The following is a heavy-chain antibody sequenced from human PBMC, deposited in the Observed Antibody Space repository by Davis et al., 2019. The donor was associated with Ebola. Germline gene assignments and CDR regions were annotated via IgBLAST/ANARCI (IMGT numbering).Heavy chain of an antibody. CDR3: ARGYSSGWRPFDY. CDR2: INAGNGNT. J-gene: IGHJ4*02. D-gene: IGHD6-19*01. Sequence: ASVKVSCKASGYTFTSYAMHWVRQAPGQRLEWMGWINAGNGNTKYSQKFQGRVTITRDTSASTAYMELSSLRSEDTAVYYCARGYSSGWRPFDYWGQGTLVTVSS. V-gene: IGHV1-3*01. CDR1: GYTFTSYA.